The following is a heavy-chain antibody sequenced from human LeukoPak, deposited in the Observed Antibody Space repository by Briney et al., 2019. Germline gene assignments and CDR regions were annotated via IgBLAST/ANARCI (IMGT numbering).Heavy chain of an antibody. D-gene: IGHD1-26*01. CDR1: GGSINTDY. CDR2: VYTSGNT. V-gene: IGHV4-4*07. J-gene: IGHJ4*02. CDR3: ARETLVGTTNYFDN. Sequence: TSETLSLTCTVSGGSINTDYWSWIRQPAGRGLGWIGRVYTSGNTKYNASLQSRVTMSIDTSTKQFFLKLSSVTAADTAVYYCARETLVGTTNYFDNWGQGTLVTVSS.